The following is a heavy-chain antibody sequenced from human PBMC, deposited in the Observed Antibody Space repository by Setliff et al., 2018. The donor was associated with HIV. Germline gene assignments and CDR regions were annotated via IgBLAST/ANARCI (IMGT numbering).Heavy chain of an antibody. CDR3: ARDYVWGRRAFDI. CDR2: IKPDGSEK. Sequence: GESLRLSCAASGFTFSNYWMSWVRQTPGKGLEWVANIKPDGSEKYYVDSVNGRFTISRDNAENSLYPQLNSLRAEDTAVYYCARDYVWGRRAFDIWGPGTMVTVSS. V-gene: IGHV3-7*01. CDR1: GFTFSNYW. D-gene: IGHD3-16*01. J-gene: IGHJ3*02.